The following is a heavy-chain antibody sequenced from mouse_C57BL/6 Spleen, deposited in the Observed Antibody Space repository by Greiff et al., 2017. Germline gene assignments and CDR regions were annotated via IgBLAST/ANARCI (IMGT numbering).Heavy chain of an antibody. Sequence: QVQLQQSGAELVRPGASVTLSCKASGYTFTDYEMHWVQQTPVHGLEWIGAIDPETGGTAYNQKFKGKAILTADKSSSTAYMELRSLTSEDSAVYYCTRSRITTVPPWYFDVWGTGTTVTVSS. CDR3: TRSRITTVPPWYFDV. D-gene: IGHD2-4*01. CDR2: IDPETGGT. J-gene: IGHJ1*03. CDR1: GYTFTDYE. V-gene: IGHV1-15*01.